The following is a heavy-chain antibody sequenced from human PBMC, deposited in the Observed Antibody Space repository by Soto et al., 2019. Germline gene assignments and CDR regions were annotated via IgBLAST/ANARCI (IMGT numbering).Heavy chain of an antibody. D-gene: IGHD2-2*01. J-gene: IGHJ4*02. CDR1: GFTFSSYG. CDR3: AKDPFGGYEPIYFDY. Sequence: GGSLRLSCAASGFTFSSYGMHWVRQAPGKGLEWVAVISYDGSNKYYADSVKGRFTISRDNSKNTLYLQMNSLRAEDTAVYYCAKDPFGGYEPIYFDYWGQGTLVTVSS. V-gene: IGHV3-30*18. CDR2: ISYDGSNK.